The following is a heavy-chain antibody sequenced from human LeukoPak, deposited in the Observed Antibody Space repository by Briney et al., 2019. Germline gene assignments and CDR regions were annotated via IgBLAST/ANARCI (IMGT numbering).Heavy chain of an antibody. J-gene: IGHJ5*02. Sequence: ASVKVSCKASGYTFTSYYMHWVRQAPGQGLEWMGIINPSGGSTSYAQKFQGRVTMTRDMSTSTVYMELSSLRSEDTAVYYCARGATVTTSISHENNWFDPWGQGTLVTVSS. CDR1: GYTFTSYY. CDR2: INPSGGST. CDR3: ARGATVTTSISHENNWFDP. D-gene: IGHD4-17*01. V-gene: IGHV1-46*01.